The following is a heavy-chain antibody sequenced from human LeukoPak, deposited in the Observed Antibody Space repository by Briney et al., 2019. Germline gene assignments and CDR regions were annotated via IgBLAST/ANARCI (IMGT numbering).Heavy chain of an antibody. Sequence: GGSLRLSCAASGFTFSSYWMHWVRQAPGKGLVWVSRISSDGSSTSYADSVKGRFTISRDNAKNTLYLQMNSLRAEDTAVYYCARLVATIGTEAFDIWGQGTMVTVSS. D-gene: IGHD5-12*01. J-gene: IGHJ3*02. CDR2: ISSDGSST. CDR3: ARLVATIGTEAFDI. V-gene: IGHV3-74*01. CDR1: GFTFSSYW.